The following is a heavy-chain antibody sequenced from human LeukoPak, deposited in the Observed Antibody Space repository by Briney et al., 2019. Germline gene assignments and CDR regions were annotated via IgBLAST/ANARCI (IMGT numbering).Heavy chain of an antibody. D-gene: IGHD2-2*01. Sequence: GGSLRLSCTVSGFTFSSLEMNWVRQAPGKGLEWLAYISTDSGETIYYADSVEGRFTISRYNAKNSLYLQMKSLRVEDTANYYCATLTGGRCSRTSCPYDYWGQGTLVTVSS. V-gene: IGHV3-48*03. J-gene: IGHJ4*02. CDR3: ATLTGGRCSRTSCPYDY. CDR1: GFTFSSLE. CDR2: ISTDSGETI.